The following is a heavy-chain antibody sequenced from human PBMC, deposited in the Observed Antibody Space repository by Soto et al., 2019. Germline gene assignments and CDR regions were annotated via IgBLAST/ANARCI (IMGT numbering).Heavy chain of an antibody. D-gene: IGHD6-19*01. CDR2: IYWDDDK. CDR3: AYSGVVAGEDWFDP. Sequence: QITLKESGPTLVKPTQTLTLACTFSGFSLSTRGVGVGWIRQPPGKALEWLALIYWDDDKRYRPSLKSMLTITKETPKTQVVLTMTNMDPVDTATYYCAYSGVVAGEDWFDPWGQGTLVTVSS. V-gene: IGHV2-5*02. J-gene: IGHJ5*02. CDR1: GFSLSTRGVG.